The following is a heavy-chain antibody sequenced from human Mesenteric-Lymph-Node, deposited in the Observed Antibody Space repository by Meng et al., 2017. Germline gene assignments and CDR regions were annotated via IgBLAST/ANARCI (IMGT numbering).Heavy chain of an antibody. CDR1: GFTFSSYW. V-gene: IGHV3-7*03. D-gene: IGHD3-22*01. CDR2: IKQDGSEK. Sequence: LSLTCAASGFTFSSYWMSWVRQAPGKGLEWVANIKQDGSEKYYVDSVKGRFTISRDNAKNSLYLQMNSLRAEDTAVYYCANLRAYYYDRSGYYFDYWGQGTLVTVSS. CDR3: ANLRAYYYDRSGYYFDY. J-gene: IGHJ4*02.